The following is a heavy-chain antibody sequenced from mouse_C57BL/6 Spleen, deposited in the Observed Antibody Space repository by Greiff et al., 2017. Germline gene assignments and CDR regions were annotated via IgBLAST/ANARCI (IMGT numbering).Heavy chain of an antibody. Sequence: VKLMESGPELVKPGASVKISCKASGYAFSSSWMNWVKQRPGRGLEWIGRIYPGDGDTNYNGKFKGKATLTADKSSSTAYMQLSSLTSEDSAVYFCARWYGSSYGYFDVWGTGTTVTVSS. CDR3: ARWYGSSYGYFDV. V-gene: IGHV1-82*01. CDR1: GYAFSSSW. D-gene: IGHD1-1*01. J-gene: IGHJ1*03. CDR2: IYPGDGDT.